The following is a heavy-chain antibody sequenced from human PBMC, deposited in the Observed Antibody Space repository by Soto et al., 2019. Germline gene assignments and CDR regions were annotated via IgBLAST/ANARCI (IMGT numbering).Heavy chain of an antibody. D-gene: IGHD2-15*01. CDR3: VKQAHGLDGVAFDY. V-gene: IGHV3-64D*06. CDR2: LSTSGRST. J-gene: IGHJ4*02. CDR1: GXIVSEST. Sequence: GSLRLACSASGXIVSESTIYWVRQVPGKGLEAISDLSTSGRSTYYADSVNDRFTISRDNSKNTLFLQMGSMRTEDTAIYYCVKQAHGLDGVAFDYWGQGTQVTVSS.